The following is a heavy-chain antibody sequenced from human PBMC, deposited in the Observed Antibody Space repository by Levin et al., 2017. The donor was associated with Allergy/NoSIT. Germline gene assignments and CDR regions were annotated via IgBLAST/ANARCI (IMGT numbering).Heavy chain of an antibody. V-gene: IGHV3-30*18. Sequence: PGGSLRLSCAASGFTFSTYGFTFSSYGMHWIRQGPDKGLEWVAVISYDGRTEYYADSVKGRFTISRDNSNNTLYLQMNSLRAEDTAVYYCAKDERQLDGDAFDVWGQGTMVIVSS. J-gene: IGHJ3*01. CDR1: GFTFSTYGFTFSSYG. CDR2: ISYDGRTE. CDR3: AKDERQLDGDAFDV. D-gene: IGHD6-13*01.